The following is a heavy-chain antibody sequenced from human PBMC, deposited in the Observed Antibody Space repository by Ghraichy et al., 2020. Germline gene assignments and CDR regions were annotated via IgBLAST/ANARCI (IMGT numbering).Heavy chain of an antibody. CDR1: GGSISSYY. V-gene: IGHV4-59*01. CDR3: ARARYNWNYVNAFDI. J-gene: IGHJ3*02. D-gene: IGHD1-7*01. Sequence: SQTLSLTSTVSGGSISSYYWSWIRQPPGKGLEWIGYIYYSGSTNYNPSLKSRVTISVDTSKNQFSLKLSSVTAADTAVYYCARARYNWNYVNAFDIWGQGTMVTVSS. CDR2: IYYSGST.